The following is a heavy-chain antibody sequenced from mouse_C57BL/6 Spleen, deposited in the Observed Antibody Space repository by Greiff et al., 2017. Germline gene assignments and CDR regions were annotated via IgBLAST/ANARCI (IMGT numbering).Heavy chain of an antibody. CDR3: TAYGYDVGFDY. CDR1: GFNIKGDY. D-gene: IGHD2-2*01. CDR2: IDPENGDT. V-gene: IGHV14-4*01. J-gene: IGHJ2*01. Sequence: EVQLQQSGAELVRPGASVKLSCTASGFNIKGDYMHWVKQRPEQGLEWIGWIDPENGDTEYASKFQGKATITADTSSNTAYLQLSSLTSEDTAVYYCTAYGYDVGFDYWGQGTTLTVSS.